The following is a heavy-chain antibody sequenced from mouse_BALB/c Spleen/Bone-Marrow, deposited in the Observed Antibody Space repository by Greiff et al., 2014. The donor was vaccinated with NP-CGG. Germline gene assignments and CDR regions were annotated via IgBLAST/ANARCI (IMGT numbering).Heavy chain of an antibody. J-gene: IGHJ2*01. Sequence: QVQLKDSGPELVRPGVSVKISCKGSGYKSTDYAMHWVKQSHAKSLEWIGLISTYSGNTHYNQKFKGKATMTVDKSSSTAYMELARLTSEDSAIYYCARNFYGSAYFDFWGQGSTLTVSS. D-gene: IGHD1-1*01. CDR3: ARNFYGSAYFDF. CDR2: ISTYSGNT. CDR1: GYKSTDYA. V-gene: IGHV1-67*01.